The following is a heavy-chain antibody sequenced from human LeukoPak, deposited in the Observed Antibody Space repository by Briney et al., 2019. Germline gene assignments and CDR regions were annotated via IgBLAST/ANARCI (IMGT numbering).Heavy chain of an antibody. D-gene: IGHD6-13*01. V-gene: IGHV3-30*02. CDR1: GFTFSTYG. J-gene: IGHJ4*02. CDR2: VRYDGSKK. Sequence: GGSLRLSCAASGFTFSTYGMHWVRQAPGKGLEWVAFVRYDGSKKYYTNSVKGRFTISRDNSKNTLYLQVNSLRAEDTAVYYCAKDPRRYSRTGGYFEYWGQGTLVTVSS. CDR3: AKDPRRYSRTGGYFEY.